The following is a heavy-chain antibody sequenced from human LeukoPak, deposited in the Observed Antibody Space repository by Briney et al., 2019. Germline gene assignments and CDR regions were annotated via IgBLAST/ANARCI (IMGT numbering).Heavy chain of an antibody. CDR3: ARDLGGYSDY. D-gene: IGHD2-15*01. J-gene: IGHJ4*02. Sequence: SETLSLTCTVSGGSISSYSWSWIRQPAGKGLEWIGRIFASGSTKYNPSLKSRVTMSVETSKKQFSLKLSSVTAADTAVYYCARDLGGYSDYWGQGTLVTVSS. CDR2: IFASGST. CDR1: GGSISSYS. V-gene: IGHV4-4*07.